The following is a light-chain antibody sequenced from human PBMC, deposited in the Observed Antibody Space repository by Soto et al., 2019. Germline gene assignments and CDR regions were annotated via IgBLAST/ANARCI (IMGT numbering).Light chain of an antibody. CDR2: RND. CDR3: AVWDDSLNGSVA. Sequence: QSVLTQAPSASGTPGQRVTISCSGTSSNIGSNFVYWYQQFQGTAPKVLIYRNDQRPSAVPVPFSGSKSVTSASLAISGLRSEDEADYYCAVWDDSLNGSVAFGGGTKLTVL. V-gene: IGLV1-47*01. CDR1: SSNIGSNF. J-gene: IGLJ2*01.